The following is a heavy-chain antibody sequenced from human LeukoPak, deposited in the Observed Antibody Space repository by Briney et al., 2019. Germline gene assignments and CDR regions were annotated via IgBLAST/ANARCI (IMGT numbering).Heavy chain of an antibody. Sequence: SQTLSLTCAISGDSVSSNSAAWNWIRQSPSRGLEWLGRTYYRSKWYNDYAVSVKSRITINPDTSKNQFSLQLNSVTPEDTAVYYCARGGSSSSGLSPYYYGMDVWGQGTTVTVSS. J-gene: IGHJ6*02. V-gene: IGHV6-1*01. CDR2: TYYRSKWYN. CDR1: GDSVSSNSAA. D-gene: IGHD6-6*01. CDR3: ARGGSSSSGLSPYYYGMDV.